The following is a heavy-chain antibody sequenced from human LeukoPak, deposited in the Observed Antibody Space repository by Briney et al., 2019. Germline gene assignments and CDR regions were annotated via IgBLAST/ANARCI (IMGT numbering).Heavy chain of an antibody. J-gene: IGHJ4*02. V-gene: IGHV3-48*04. CDR3: ARLRNVVNVHWGFFDT. Sequence: GGSLRLSCAASGFTLSGYFMNWLRQAPGKGLEWVSCIGNNGVAIYYADSVKGRFTISRDNAKNSLYLQMSSLRAEDTAVYFCARLRNVVNVHWGFFDTWGQGAMVTVPS. CDR1: GFTLSGYF. CDR2: IGNNGVAI. D-gene: IGHD4-23*01.